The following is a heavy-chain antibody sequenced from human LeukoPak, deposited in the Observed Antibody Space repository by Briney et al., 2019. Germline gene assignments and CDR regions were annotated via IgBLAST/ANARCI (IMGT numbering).Heavy chain of an antibody. CDR2: FIPIFGTA. CDR1: VGTFSSYV. D-gene: IGHD5-24*01. CDR3: ARGRVEMVTINDYSDY. J-gene: IGHJ4*02. V-gene: IGHV1-69*05. Sequence: SSVNVSCKASVGTFSSYVISWVRQAPGQGLEWMGGFIPIFGTANLAQKFQARGKATTDASTSSAYMELRSLRSEDTAVYDCARGRVEMVTINDYSDYCGQGTLVTVSS.